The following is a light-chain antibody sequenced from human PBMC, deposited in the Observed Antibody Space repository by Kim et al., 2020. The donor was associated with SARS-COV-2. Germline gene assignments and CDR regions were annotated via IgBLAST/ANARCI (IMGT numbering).Light chain of an antibody. CDR2: GQN. CDR1: SLTRYF. J-gene: IGLJ2*01. CDR3: ASRDSSGNLVV. V-gene: IGLV3-19*01. Sequence: SSELTQDPAVSVALGQTVRITCQGDSLTRYFPSWYQQKPGQAPLLVVFGQNNRPSGIPDRFSGSASGNTASLTITGTQAADEADYYCASRDSSGNLVVFGGGTQLTVL.